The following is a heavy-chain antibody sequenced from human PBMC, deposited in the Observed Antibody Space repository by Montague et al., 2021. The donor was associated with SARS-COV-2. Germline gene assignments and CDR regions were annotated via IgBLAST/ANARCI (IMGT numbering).Heavy chain of an antibody. D-gene: IGHD3-3*01. CDR2: INHSGSS. V-gene: IGHV4-34*01. J-gene: IGHJ3*01. Sequence: SETLSLTCAVYGGSFSDYYWTWIRQPPGKGLEWVWEINHSGSSNYNPSLKNQVTISVDKSKNQITLKLTSVTAADTATYYCARGQVTTFAVLVMLPAGGGIDAWGQGTTVTVSS. CDR3: ARGQVTTFAVLVMLPAGGGIDA. CDR1: GGSFSDYY.